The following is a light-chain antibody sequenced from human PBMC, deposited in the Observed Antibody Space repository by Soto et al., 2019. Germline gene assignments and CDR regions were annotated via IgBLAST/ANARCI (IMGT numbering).Light chain of an antibody. J-gene: IGKJ1*01. CDR2: GAS. Sequence: EIVLTQAVAASSIKPGERATLSCRASQSGSSSYLAWYQQKAGQAPRLLIYGASSRATGIPDRFSGSGSGTDFTLTISRLVPEEFAVYYCQQYGSSPGALGHGSKVDI. V-gene: IGKV3-20*01. CDR3: QQYGSSPGA. CDR1: QSGSSSY.